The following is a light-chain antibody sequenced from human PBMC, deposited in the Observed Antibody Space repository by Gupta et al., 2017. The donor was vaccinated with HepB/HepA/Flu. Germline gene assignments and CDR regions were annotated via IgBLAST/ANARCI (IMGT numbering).Light chain of an antibody. CDR1: QSISSW. Sequence: IQMTQSPSTPSASVGDRVTITCRASQSISSWLAWYQQKSGKAPKLLIYKASSLESGVPSRFSGSGSGTEFTLTISSLQPDDFATYYCQQYNSYPVTFGQGTKLEIK. CDR3: QQYNSYPVT. CDR2: KAS. V-gene: IGKV1-5*03. J-gene: IGKJ2*01.